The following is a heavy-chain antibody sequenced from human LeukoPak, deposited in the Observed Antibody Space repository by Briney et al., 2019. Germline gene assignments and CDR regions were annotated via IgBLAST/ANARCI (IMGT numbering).Heavy chain of an antibody. CDR2: IYYSGNT. J-gene: IGHJ1*01. Sequence: PSETLSLTCAVSGGSISSSSYFWGWIRQPPGKGLEWIGSIYYSGNTDYNPSLQSRVTISVDTSKKRFSLKLRSVTAADTAVYYCARDSGTIWGQGTLVTVSS. V-gene: IGHV4-39*07. D-gene: IGHD1-1*01. CDR1: GGSISSSSYF. CDR3: ARDSGTI.